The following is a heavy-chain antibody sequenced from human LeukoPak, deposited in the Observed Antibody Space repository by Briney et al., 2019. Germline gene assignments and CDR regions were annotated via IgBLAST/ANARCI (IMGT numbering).Heavy chain of an antibody. D-gene: IGHD3-10*01. CDR2: IYYSGST. CDR1: GGSISSYY. V-gene: IGHV4-59*01. J-gene: IGHJ4*02. CDR3: ARNGGSGSYWIDY. Sequence: PSETLSLTCTVSGGSISSYYWSWIRQPPGKGLEWIGYIYYSGSTNYNPSLKSRVTISVDTSKNQFSLKLSSVTAADTAVYYCARNGGSGSYWIDYWGQGTLVTVSS.